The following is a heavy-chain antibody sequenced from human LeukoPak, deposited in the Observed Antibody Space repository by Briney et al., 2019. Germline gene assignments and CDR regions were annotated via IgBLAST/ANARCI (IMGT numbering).Heavy chain of an antibody. CDR2: ISSGSSYI. CDR1: GFTFSTYS. CDR3: VRDCSSSRCPYYYHMDV. Sequence: GGPLTLSCAASGFTFSTYSMNGLRQAPGRGLEWVSSISSGSSYIYYADSMKGRFTISRDDAKNSLYLQMNSLRAEDTSVYYCVRDCSSSRCPYYYHMDVWGKGTTVTVSS. V-gene: IGHV3-21*01. D-gene: IGHD2-2*01. J-gene: IGHJ6*03.